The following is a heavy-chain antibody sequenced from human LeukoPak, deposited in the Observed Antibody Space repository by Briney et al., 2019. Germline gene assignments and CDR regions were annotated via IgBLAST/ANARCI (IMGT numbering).Heavy chain of an antibody. V-gene: IGHV3-7*01. D-gene: IGHD3-22*01. Sequence: GGSLRLSCAASGFTFSSYWMSWVRQAPGKGLEWVANIKQDGSEKYYVDSVKGRFTISRDNAKNSLYLQMNSLRAEDTAVYYCARDPTYYYDSSGLSPDAFDIWGQGTMVTVSS. CDR2: IKQDGSEK. CDR1: GFTFSSYW. J-gene: IGHJ3*02. CDR3: ARDPTYYYDSSGLSPDAFDI.